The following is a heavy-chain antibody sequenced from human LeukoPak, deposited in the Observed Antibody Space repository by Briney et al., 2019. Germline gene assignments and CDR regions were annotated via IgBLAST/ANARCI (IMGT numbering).Heavy chain of an antibody. CDR1: GFTFSSYS. D-gene: IGHD5-18*01. V-gene: IGHV3-48*01. Sequence: PGGSLRLSCAASGFTFSSYSMNWVRQAPGKGLEWVSYISSSSSTIYYADSVKGRFTISRDNAKNSLYLQMNSLRAEDTAVYYCARDLRGYSYGYTGYFDLWGRGTLVTVSS. J-gene: IGHJ2*01. CDR2: ISSSSSTI. CDR3: ARDLRGYSYGYTGYFDL.